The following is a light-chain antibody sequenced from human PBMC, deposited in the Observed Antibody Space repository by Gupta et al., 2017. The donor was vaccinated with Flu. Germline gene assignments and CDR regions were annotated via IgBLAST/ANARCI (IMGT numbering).Light chain of an antibody. J-gene: IGKJ1*01. CDR2: GAS. CDR3: HQECNSPRA. Sequence: EIVLTQSPGTLSLSPGERATLSCRATQNISTTYLAWYQQKPGQAPRLLIYGASSRATGIPDRFSGSGSGTDFTLTISRLEPEDFAVYYCHQECNSPRAFGQGTKVGIK. V-gene: IGKV3-20*01. CDR1: QNISTTY.